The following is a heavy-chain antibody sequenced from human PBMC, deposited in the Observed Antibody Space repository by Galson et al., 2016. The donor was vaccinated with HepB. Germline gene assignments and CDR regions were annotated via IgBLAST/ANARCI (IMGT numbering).Heavy chain of an antibody. V-gene: IGHV3-11*01. CDR3: VFDFWSGYFTMDV. CDR1: GFTFSDYY. CDR2: ISTSGSTK. J-gene: IGHJ6*02. D-gene: IGHD3-3*01. Sequence: SLRLSCAASGFTFSDYYMAWIRQAPGKGLEWVSDISTSGSTKKYADSVKGRFTISRDNAKNSVFLQMNSLRAGDTAVYYCVFDFWSGYFTMDVWGQGTTVTV.